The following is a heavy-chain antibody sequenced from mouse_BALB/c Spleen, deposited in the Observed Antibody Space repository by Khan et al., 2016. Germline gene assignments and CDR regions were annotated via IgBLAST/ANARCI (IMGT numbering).Heavy chain of an antibody. CDR2: IWTGGGT. D-gene: IGHD1-1*01. Sequence: QVQLKQSGPGLVAPSQSLSITCTVSGFSLTSYDISWIRQPPGKGLAWLGGIWTGGGTNYNSAFMSRMIISKDNSKSQVFLKMNSLQTDDTAIYXCVREGYGTTYGAIDYWGQGTSVTVSS. V-gene: IGHV2-9-2*01. CDR3: VREGYGTTYGAIDY. J-gene: IGHJ4*01. CDR1: GFSLTSYD.